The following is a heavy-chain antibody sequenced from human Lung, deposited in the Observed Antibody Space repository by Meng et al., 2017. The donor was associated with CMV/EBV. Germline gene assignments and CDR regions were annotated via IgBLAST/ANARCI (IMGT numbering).Heavy chain of an antibody. CDR1: GYTFTSYG. Sequence: SVKVSCKASGYTFTSYGISWVRQAPGQGLEWMGGIIPVFAIANYAQKFQGRITITTDESTSTAYMELSSLRSEDTAVYYCARDRTGDCSSTSCYNYYYYYGMDVWGQGTTVTVSS. CDR3: ARDRTGDCSSTSCYNYYYYYGMDV. V-gene: IGHV1-69*05. J-gene: IGHJ6*02. D-gene: IGHD2-2*02. CDR2: IIPVFAIA.